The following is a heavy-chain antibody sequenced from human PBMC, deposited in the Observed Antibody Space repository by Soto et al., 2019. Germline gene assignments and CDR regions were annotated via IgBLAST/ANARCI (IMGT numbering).Heavy chain of an antibody. CDR2: IGPSDSYT. CDR3: ARAFPFYYYYYGMDV. CDR1: GYSFTSYW. Sequence: GESLKISCKGSGYSFTSYWISWVRQIPWKGLEWMGRIGPSDSYTNYSPSFQGHVTISADKSISTAYLQWSSLKASDTAMYYCARAFPFYYYYYGMDVWGQGTTVTVSS. V-gene: IGHV5-10-1*01. J-gene: IGHJ6*02.